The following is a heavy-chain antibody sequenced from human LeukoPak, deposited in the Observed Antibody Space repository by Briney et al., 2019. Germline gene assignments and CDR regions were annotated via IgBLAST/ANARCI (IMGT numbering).Heavy chain of an antibody. CDR3: ASIPLEYYYYMDV. J-gene: IGHJ6*03. V-gene: IGHV4-34*09. CDR1: GGSFSGYY. Sequence: SETLSLTCAVYGGSFSGYYWSWIRQPPGKGLEWIGYIYYSGSTYYNPSLKGRVTISVDTSKNQFSLKLSSVTAADTAVYYCASIPLEYYYYMDVWGKGTTVTVSS. D-gene: IGHD2-2*02. CDR2: IYYSGST.